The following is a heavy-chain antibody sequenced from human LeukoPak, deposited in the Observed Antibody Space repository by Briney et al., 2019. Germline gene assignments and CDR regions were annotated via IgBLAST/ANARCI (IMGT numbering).Heavy chain of an antibody. CDR3: AKNCPPAAAGVWYFQH. Sequence: GGSLRLSCAASGFTFNNYAMSWVRQAPGKGLEWVSVISSSGGDTYYADSVKGRFTISRDISKNTLYLQMNSLRADDTAVYYCAKNCPPAAAGVWYFQHWGQGTLVTVSS. CDR1: GFTFNNYA. V-gene: IGHV3-23*01. D-gene: IGHD6-13*01. CDR2: ISSSGGDT. J-gene: IGHJ1*01.